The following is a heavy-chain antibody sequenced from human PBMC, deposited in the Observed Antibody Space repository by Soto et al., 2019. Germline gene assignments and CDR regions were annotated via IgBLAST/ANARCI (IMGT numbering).Heavy chain of an antibody. CDR1: GFTFSNHY. J-gene: IGHJ4*02. Sequence: EVQLVESGGGLVQPGGSLRLSCVVSGFTFSNHYMDWVRQAPGKGLEWVGRIRNKANSYTTVYAASVKGRFTISRDDSKNSMYLQMNSLKIEDTAVYYCVRGPNSRYLVTTWDYRGQGTLVNFSS. D-gene: IGHD4-17*01. CDR2: IRNKANSYTT. V-gene: IGHV3-72*01. CDR3: VRGPNSRYLVTTWDY.